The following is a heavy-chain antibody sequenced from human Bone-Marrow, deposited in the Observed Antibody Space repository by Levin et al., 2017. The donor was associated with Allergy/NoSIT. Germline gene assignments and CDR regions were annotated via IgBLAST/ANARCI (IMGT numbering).Heavy chain of an antibody. V-gene: IGHV5-51*01. D-gene: IGHD2-2*01. J-gene: IGHJ4*02. CDR2: IYPGDSDT. CDR3: ARQDPYCTSTSCSGKVFDY. Sequence: RGESLKISCKASGYSFPSYWIGWVRQMPGKGLEWMGIIYPGDSDTRYSPSFQGQVTISADKSISTAYLQWSSLKASDTAMYYCARQDPYCTSTSCSGKVFDYWGQGTLVTVSS. CDR1: GYSFPSYW.